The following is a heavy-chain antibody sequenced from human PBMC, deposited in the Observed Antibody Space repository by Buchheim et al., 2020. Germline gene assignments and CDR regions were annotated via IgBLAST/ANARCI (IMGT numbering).Heavy chain of an antibody. D-gene: IGHD2-21*01. J-gene: IGHJ6*02. CDR3: ARGGGGWVVVNGMDV. CDR1: GGSISSGGYS. CDR2: IYHSGST. Sequence: QLQLQESGSGLVKPSQTLSLTCAVSGGSISSGGYSWSWIRQPPGKGLEWIGYIYHSGSTYYNPSLKSRVTISVDRSKNQFSLKLGCVTAADTAVYYCARGGGGWVVVNGMDVWGQGTT. V-gene: IGHV4-30-2*01.